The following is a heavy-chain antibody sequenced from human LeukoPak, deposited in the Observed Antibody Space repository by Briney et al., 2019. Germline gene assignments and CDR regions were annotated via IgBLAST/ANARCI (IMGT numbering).Heavy chain of an antibody. CDR2: ISSSSSYV. D-gene: IGHD3-22*01. J-gene: IGHJ4*02. CDR1: GFTFSPYT. Sequence: GGSLRLSCAASGFTFSPYTMTWVRQAPGKGLEWVSSISSSSSYVYYADSAKGRFTISRDNAKNSLYLQMNSLRAEDTAVYYCARYYYDSSGYRGDYWGQGTLVTVSS. CDR3: ARYYYDSSGYRGDY. V-gene: IGHV3-21*01.